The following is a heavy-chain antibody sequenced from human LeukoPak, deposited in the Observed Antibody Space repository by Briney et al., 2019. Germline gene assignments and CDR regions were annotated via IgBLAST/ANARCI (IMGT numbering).Heavy chain of an antibody. V-gene: IGHV7-4-1*02. CDR1: GYTFTSYA. Sequence: EASVKVSCKASGYTFTSYAMNWVRQAPGQGLEWMGWINTNTGNPTYAQGFTGRFVFSLDTSVSTAYLQISSLKAEDTAVYYCARGFYYYDSSGYYFLGFGYWGQGTLVTVSS. J-gene: IGHJ4*02. CDR2: INTNTGNP. CDR3: ARGFYYYDSSGYYFLGFGY. D-gene: IGHD3-22*01.